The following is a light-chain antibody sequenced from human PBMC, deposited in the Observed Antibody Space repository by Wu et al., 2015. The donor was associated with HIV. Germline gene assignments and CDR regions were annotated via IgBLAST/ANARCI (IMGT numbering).Light chain of an antibody. CDR3: QQYGSSPWT. Sequence: EIVLTQSPGTLSLSPGERATLSCRASQSVSNNYLAWYQQKHGQAPRLLIYGASSRATGIPDRFSGSGSGTDFTLTISRLEPEDFAVYYCQQYGSSPWTFGQGTKVDI. CDR2: GAS. CDR1: QSVSNNY. J-gene: IGKJ1*01. V-gene: IGKV3-20*01.